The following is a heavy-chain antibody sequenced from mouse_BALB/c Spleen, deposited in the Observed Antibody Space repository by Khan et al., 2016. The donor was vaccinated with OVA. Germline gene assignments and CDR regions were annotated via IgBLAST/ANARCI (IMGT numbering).Heavy chain of an antibody. J-gene: IGHJ1*01. Sequence: QVQLQQSGAELARPGASVKMSCKASGYTFTSYTMHWVKQRPGQGLEWIGYINPSNGYTNYNQNFKDKATLTADRSSSTAYMQLSSLTSADSAVYYCVRSGAYYRYDGYFDVWGAGTTVTVSS. CDR1: GYTFTSYT. D-gene: IGHD2-14*01. V-gene: IGHV1-4*01. CDR2: INPSNGYT. CDR3: VRSGAYYRYDGYFDV.